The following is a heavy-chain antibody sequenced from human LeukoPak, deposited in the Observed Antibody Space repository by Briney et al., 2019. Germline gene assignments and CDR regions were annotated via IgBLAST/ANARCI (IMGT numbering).Heavy chain of an antibody. J-gene: IGHJ4*02. V-gene: IGHV3-74*01. CDR2: INADGSLT. Sequence: GGSLRLSCAASGFTFSSYYLHWVRQAPGKGLVWVSRINADGSLTNYADSVKGRFTIFRDNAKNTLYLQMNSLRAEDTAVYYCARDLLYYYVFDYWGQGTLVTVSS. CDR1: GFTFSSYY. D-gene: IGHD3-10*02. CDR3: ARDLLYYYVFDY.